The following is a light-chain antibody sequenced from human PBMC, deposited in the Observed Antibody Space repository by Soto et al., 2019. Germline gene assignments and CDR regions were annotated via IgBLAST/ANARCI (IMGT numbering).Light chain of an antibody. J-gene: IGKJ1*01. CDR1: QSVSSN. CDR3: QQYTNWPPWT. Sequence: EIVMTQSPATLSVSPGERATLSCRASQSVSSNLAWYQQKPGQAPRLLIYGASTRATGVPARFSGSGSGIEFTLTISSLQSEDFAVYYCQQYTNWPPWTFG. V-gene: IGKV3-15*01. CDR2: GAS.